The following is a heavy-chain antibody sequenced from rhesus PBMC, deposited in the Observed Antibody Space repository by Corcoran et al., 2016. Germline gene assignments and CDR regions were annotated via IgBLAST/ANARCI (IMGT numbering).Heavy chain of an antibody. V-gene: IGHV4-80*01. D-gene: IGHD6-31*01. CDR2: INGKSGST. CDR3: ARGRIAAAGILY. J-gene: IGHJ4*01. CDR1: GASISSYW. Sequence: QVQLQESGPGLVKPSETLSLTCAVSGASISSYWWSWLRQPPGKGLEWIGEINGKSGSTYYNPSLKRRVTISKDASKSQFSLKLSSVTAADTAVYYCARGRIAAAGILYWGQGVLVTVSS.